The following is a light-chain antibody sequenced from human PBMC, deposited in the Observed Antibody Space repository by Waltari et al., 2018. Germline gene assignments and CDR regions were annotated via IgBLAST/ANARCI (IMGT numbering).Light chain of an antibody. J-gene: IGLJ3*02. Sequence: QSVLPQPPSVSGAPGQRVTISCTGSSSTIGSVYNVPWYRHLPGGSPKVLIYATSSLHSGVPDRFPGSKSGASAYLASTGSQAEEEADYYCQSYDSSLSAWVVGGGTKLTVL. CDR2: ATS. CDR3: QSYDSSLSAWV. V-gene: IGLV1-40*01. CDR1: SSTIGSVYN.